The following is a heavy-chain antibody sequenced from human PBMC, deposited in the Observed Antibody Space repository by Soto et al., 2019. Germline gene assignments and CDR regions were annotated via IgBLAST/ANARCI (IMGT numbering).Heavy chain of an antibody. V-gene: IGHV4-59*01. J-gene: IGHJ6*02. Sequence: SETLSLTCTVSGGSISSYYWSWIRQPPGKGLEWIGYIYYSGSTNYNPSLKSRVTISVDTSKNQFSLKLSSVTAADTAVYYCARDFTIFGVVIGYYCMDVWGQGTPVTVSS. CDR2: IYYSGST. D-gene: IGHD3-3*01. CDR3: ARDFTIFGVVIGYYCMDV. CDR1: GGSISSYY.